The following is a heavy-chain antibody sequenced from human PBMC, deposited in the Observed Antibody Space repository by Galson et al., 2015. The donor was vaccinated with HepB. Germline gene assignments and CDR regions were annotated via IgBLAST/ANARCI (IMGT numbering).Heavy chain of an antibody. CDR3: ATSSGYYYEGSYYFDY. V-gene: IGHV5-51*01. Sequence: SGAEVKKPGESLKISCKGSGYSFTSYWIGWVRQMPGKGLEWMGIIYPGDSDTRYSPSFQGQVTISADKSISTAYLQWSSLKASDTAMYYCATSSGYYYEGSYYFDYWGQGTLVTVSS. CDR1: GYSFTSYW. J-gene: IGHJ4*02. D-gene: IGHD3-22*01. CDR2: IYPGDSDT.